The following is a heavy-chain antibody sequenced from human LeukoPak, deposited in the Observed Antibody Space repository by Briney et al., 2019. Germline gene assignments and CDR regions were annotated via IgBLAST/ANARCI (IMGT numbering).Heavy chain of an antibody. V-gene: IGHV1-8*03. D-gene: IGHD4-23*01. CDR3: ARGRDYGGNTNWFDP. J-gene: IGHJ5*02. Sequence: ASVKVSCKASGYTFTSYDINWVRQATGQGLEWMGWMNPNSGNTGYAQKFQGRVTITRNTSISTAYMELSSLRSEDTAVYYCARGRDYGGNTNWFDPWGQGTLVTVSS. CDR1: GYTFTSYD. CDR2: MNPNSGNT.